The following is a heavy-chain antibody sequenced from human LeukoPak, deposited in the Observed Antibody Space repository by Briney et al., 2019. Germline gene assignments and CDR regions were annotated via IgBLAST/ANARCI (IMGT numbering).Heavy chain of an antibody. J-gene: IGHJ4*02. CDR1: GGSISSYY. V-gene: IGHV4-4*07. Sequence: SETLSLTCTVSGGSISSYYWSWIRQPAGKGLECIGRIYTSGSTNYNPSLKSRVTMSVDTSKNHFSLKLASVTAADTAVYYCARHWGTAMVIEGYFDYWGQGTLVTVSS. D-gene: IGHD5-18*01. CDR3: ARHWGTAMVIEGYFDY. CDR2: IYTSGST.